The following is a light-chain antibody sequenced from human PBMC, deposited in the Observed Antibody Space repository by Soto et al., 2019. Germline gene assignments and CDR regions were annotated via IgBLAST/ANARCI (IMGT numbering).Light chain of an antibody. CDR3: QQRPNWPVCT. CDR2: DAS. J-gene: IGKJ2*02. CDR1: QSVGIY. V-gene: IGKV3-11*01. Sequence: EIVLTQSPATLSLSPGERATLSCRASQSVGIYLAWYQQKPGQAPRLLIYDASHRATGIPARFSGSGSGTDFTLTISNLEPEDFAVYYCQQRPNWPVCTFAQGTKVEIK.